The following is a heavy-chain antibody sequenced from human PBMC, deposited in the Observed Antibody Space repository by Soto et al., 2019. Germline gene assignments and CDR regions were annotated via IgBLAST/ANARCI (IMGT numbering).Heavy chain of an antibody. CDR1: GYTFTSYA. V-gene: IGHV1-18*01. CDR2: ISAYNGNT. Sequence: ASVKVSCKASGYTFTSYAMNWVRQAPGQGLEWMGWISAYNGNTNYAQKLQGRVTMTTDTSTSTAYMELRSLRSDDTAVYYCARMDDSSGWYAEGDYWGQGTLVTVS. J-gene: IGHJ4*02. D-gene: IGHD6-19*01. CDR3: ARMDDSSGWYAEGDY.